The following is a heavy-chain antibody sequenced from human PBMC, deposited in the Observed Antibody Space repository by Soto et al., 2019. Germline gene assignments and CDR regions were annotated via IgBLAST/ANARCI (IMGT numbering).Heavy chain of an antibody. CDR1: GFTFSSYG. V-gene: IGHV3-23*01. J-gene: IGHJ5*02. D-gene: IGHD5-18*01. CDR2: ISASGDST. Sequence: EVQLLESGGGLVQPGGSLRLSCAASGFTFSSYGMSWVRQAPGKGLEWVSTISASGDSTYYADSVKGRFTISKDNSRNTLYLQMNRLRAEDTAVYYCAIEPQRGYTYGWGAVDWFDPWGQGTLVTVSS. CDR3: AIEPQRGYTYGWGAVDWFDP.